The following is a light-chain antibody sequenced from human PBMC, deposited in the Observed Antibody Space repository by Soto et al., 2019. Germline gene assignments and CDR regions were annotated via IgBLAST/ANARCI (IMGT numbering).Light chain of an antibody. CDR3: QKYKSSSCT. V-gene: IGKV1-27*01. Sequence: DIQMTQSPSSLSASVGDRVTITCRASQCISNYLAWYQQKPGKVPRLLIYAASTLQAGVQSRFSGSGSGTEFTLTISSLQPEDVATYYCQKYKSSSCTFGQGTKVEIK. J-gene: IGKJ1*01. CDR1: QCISNY. CDR2: AAS.